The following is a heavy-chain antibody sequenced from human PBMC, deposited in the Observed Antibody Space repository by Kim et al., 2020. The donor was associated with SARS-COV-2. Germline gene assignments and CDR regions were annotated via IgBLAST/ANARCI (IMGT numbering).Heavy chain of an antibody. V-gene: IGHV3-33*01. Sequence: GGSLRLSCAASGFTFSSYGMHWVRQAPGKGLEWVAVIWYDGSNKYYADSVKGRFTISRDNSKNTLYLQMNSLRAEDTAVYYCARAEPYSGSYYGYYYYGMAVWGQGTTVTVSS. J-gene: IGHJ6*02. CDR3: ARAEPYSGSYYGYYYYGMAV. CDR2: IWYDGSNK. CDR1: GFTFSSYG. D-gene: IGHD1-26*01.